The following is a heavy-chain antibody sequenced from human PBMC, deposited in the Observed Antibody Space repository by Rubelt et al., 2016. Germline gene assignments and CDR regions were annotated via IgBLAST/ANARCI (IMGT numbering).Heavy chain of an antibody. CDR3: ARAFRIAVAGTWVDY. V-gene: IGHV3-30*04. J-gene: IGHJ4*02. D-gene: IGHD6-19*01. CDR2: ISYDGSNK. CDR1: GFTFSSYA. Sequence: GFTFSSYAMHWVRQAPGKGLEWVAVISYDGSNKYYADSVKGRFTISRDNSKNTLYLQMNSLRAEDTAVYYCARAFRIAVAGTWVDYWGQGTLVTVSS.